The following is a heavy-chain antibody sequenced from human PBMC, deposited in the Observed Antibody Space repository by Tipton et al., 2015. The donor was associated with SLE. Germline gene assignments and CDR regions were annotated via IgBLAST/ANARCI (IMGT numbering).Heavy chain of an antibody. Sequence: TLSLTCAVSGYSISSGYYWGWIRQPPGKGLEWIGSIYHSGSTYYNPSLKSRVTISVDTSKNQFSLKLSSVTAADTAVYYCARGPPRNYYWGQGTLVTVSS. CDR2: IYHSGST. D-gene: IGHD1-14*01. CDR3: ARGPPRNYY. J-gene: IGHJ4*02. V-gene: IGHV4-38-2*01. CDR1: GYSISSGYY.